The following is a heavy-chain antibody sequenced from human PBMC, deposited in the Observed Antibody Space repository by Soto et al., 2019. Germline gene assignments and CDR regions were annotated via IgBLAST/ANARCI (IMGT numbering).Heavy chain of an antibody. CDR3: ARRAYSAASESY. CDR1: GFSFSSYG. V-gene: IGHV3-30-3*01. CDR2: ISYEGSIK. J-gene: IGHJ4*02. Sequence: GGSLRLSCAASGFSFSSYGMHWVRQAPGTGLQWLAIISYEGSIKNYAESVKGRFTISRDNSKNTLFLQMDSLRPDDTAVYYCARRAYSAASESYWGQGTLVTVS. D-gene: IGHD5-12*01.